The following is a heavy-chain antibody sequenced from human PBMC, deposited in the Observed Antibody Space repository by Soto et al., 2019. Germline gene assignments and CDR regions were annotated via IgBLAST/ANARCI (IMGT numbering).Heavy chain of an antibody. D-gene: IGHD3-22*01. CDR3: ARSHRGYDSSGYAFDY. CDR1: GGSISSGGYS. J-gene: IGHJ4*02. V-gene: IGHV4-31*03. Sequence: QVQLQESGPGLVKPSQTLSLTCTVSGGSISSGGYSWSWIRQHPGKGLEWIGSIYYSGSTYYNPSLKSRVTISVDTSKTQFSLKLSSVTAADTAVYYCARSHRGYDSSGYAFDYWGQGTLVTVSS. CDR2: IYYSGST.